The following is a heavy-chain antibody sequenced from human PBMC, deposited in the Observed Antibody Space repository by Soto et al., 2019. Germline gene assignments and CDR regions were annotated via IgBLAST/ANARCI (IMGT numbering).Heavy chain of an antibody. Sequence: GGSLRLSCTASGFTFNDYTLSWVRQAPGKGLEWVGFIRSKAYGGTTEYAASVKGRLTISRDDSKSIAYLQMNSLKTEDTAVYYCTAGKLYPSLDFDYWGQGTLVTVSS. CDR1: GFTFNDYT. V-gene: IGHV3-49*04. J-gene: IGHJ4*02. CDR3: TAGKLYPSLDFDY. CDR2: IRSKAYGGTT. D-gene: IGHD2-8*01.